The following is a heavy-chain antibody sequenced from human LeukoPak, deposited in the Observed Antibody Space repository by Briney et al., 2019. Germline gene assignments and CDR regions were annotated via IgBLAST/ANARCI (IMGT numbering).Heavy chain of an antibody. CDR2: INHSGST. D-gene: IGHD3-3*01. CDR1: GGSNSNYY. Sequence: SETLSLTCTVSGGSNSNYYWSWIRQPPGKGLEWIGEINHSGSTNYNPSLKSRVTISVDTSKNQFSLKLSSVTAADTAVYYCARGVGWLPGYWGQGTLVTVSS. J-gene: IGHJ4*02. CDR3: ARGVGWLPGY. V-gene: IGHV4-34*01.